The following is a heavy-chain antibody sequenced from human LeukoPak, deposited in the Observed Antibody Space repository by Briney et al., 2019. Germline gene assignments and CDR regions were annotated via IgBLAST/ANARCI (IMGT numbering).Heavy chain of an antibody. CDR1: GFTVSTNY. D-gene: IGHD6-13*01. Sequence: GGSLRLSRAASGFTVSTNYMSWVRQAPGKGLEWVSVIYSGGRTYYTDSVKGRFTISRDNSKNTLYLQMDSLRADDTAVYYCAGGRTYSSSTLEDYWGQGTLVTVSS. CDR3: AGGRTYSSSTLEDY. V-gene: IGHV3-53*01. CDR2: IYSGGRT. J-gene: IGHJ4*02.